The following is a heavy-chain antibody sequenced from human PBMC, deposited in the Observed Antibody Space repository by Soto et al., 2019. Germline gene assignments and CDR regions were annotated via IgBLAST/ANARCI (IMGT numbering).Heavy chain of an antibody. D-gene: IGHD2-21*02. V-gene: IGHV1-24*01. Sequence: ASVKVSCKVSGYTLTESSMHWVRQAPGKGLEWMGGFDPEDGETIYAQKFQGRVTMTEDTSTDTAYMELSSLRSEDTAVYYCAAVVTAIQPFDYWGQGTLVTVSS. CDR1: GYTLTESS. J-gene: IGHJ4*02. CDR2: FDPEDGET. CDR3: AAVVTAIQPFDY.